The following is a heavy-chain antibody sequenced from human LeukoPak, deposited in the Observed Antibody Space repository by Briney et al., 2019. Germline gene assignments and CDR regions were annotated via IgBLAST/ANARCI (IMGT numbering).Heavy chain of an antibody. D-gene: IGHD2-8*01. V-gene: IGHV4-61*05. J-gene: IGHJ4*02. CDR1: GGSISSSSYY. CDR3: AREGPNARLDY. Sequence: SETLSLTCTVSGGSISSSSYYWGWIRQPPGKGLEWIGYIYYSGSTNYNPSLKSRVTISEDRSKNQFSLKVSSVPAPDTAVYYCAREGPNARLDYWGQGTLVTVSS. CDR2: IYYSGST.